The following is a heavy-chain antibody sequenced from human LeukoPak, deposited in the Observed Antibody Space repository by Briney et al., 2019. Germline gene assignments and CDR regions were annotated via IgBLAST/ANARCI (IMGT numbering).Heavy chain of an antibody. CDR1: GGSISSGSYY. V-gene: IGHV4-61*02. D-gene: IGHD3-10*01. J-gene: IGHJ5*02. Sequence: SETLSLTCTVSGGSISSGSYYWSWIRQPAGKELEWIGRIYTSGSTNYNPSLKSPVTISVDTSKNQFSLKLSSVTAADTAVYYCARDYYNWFDPWGQGTLVTVSS. CDR3: ARDYYNWFDP. CDR2: IYTSGST.